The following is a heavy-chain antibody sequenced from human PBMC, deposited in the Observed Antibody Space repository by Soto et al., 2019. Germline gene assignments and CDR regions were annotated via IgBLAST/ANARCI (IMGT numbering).Heavy chain of an antibody. Sequence: DSVKVSCKASGYSFSDFHITWVRQGTGQGLEFVGWMNPNTGNTGLARNFEGRVTMSMNTSTNTAYMEVSSLKSEDTAIYFCARRGWTTRHGWDIWGQGTTVTVSS. CDR1: GYSFSDFH. J-gene: IGHJ6*02. D-gene: IGHD6-19*01. CDR3: ARRGWTTRHGWDI. CDR2: MNPNTGNT. V-gene: IGHV1-8*02.